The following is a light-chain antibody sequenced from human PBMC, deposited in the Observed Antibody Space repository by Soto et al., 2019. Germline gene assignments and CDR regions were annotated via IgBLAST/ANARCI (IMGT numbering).Light chain of an antibody. Sequence: DLQMTQSPSTLSASVGDRVSITCRASQSISVWLAWYQQKPGKAPKLLIYDASSLESGVPSRFSGSGSGTEFTLTISSLQPDDFATYYCQQYNSYPYTFGQGTKLEIK. CDR1: QSISVW. CDR3: QQYNSYPYT. CDR2: DAS. J-gene: IGKJ2*01. V-gene: IGKV1-5*01.